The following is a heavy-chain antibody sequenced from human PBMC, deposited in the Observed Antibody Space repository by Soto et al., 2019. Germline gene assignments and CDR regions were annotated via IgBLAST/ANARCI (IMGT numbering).Heavy chain of an antibody. J-gene: IGHJ5*02. D-gene: IGHD3-10*01. CDR3: ARDRSMVRGVIIDWFDP. Sequence: EVQLVESGGGLVQPGGSLRLSCAASGFTFSSYWMHWVRQAPGKGLVWVSRINSDGSSTSYADSVKGRFTISRDNAKNTLYLQMTSLRAEDTAVYYCARDRSMVRGVIIDWFDPWGQGTLVTVSS. CDR2: INSDGSST. V-gene: IGHV3-74*01. CDR1: GFTFSSYW.